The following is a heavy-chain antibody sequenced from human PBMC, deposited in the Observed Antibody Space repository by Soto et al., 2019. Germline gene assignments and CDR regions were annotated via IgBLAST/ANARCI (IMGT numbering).Heavy chain of an antibody. V-gene: IGHV4-59*08. CDR2: IYYSGST. CDR3: ARHLYLKDSSRWSGLDYYMDV. D-gene: IGHD3-3*01. J-gene: IGHJ6*03. Sequence: SETLSLTCTVSGGSISSYYWSWIRQPPGKGLEWIGYIYYSGSTNYNPSLKSRVTISVDTSKNQFSLKLSSVTAADTAVYYCARHLYLKDSSRWSGLDYYMDVWGKGTTVTVSS. CDR1: GGSISSYY.